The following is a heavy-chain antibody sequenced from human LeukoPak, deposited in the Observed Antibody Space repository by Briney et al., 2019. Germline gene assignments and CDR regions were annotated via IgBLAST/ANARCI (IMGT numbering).Heavy chain of an antibody. J-gene: IGHJ4*02. Sequence: GGSLRLSCAASGFTFSNHGMHWVRRAPGKGLEWVAIIWSDGSNKYYADSVKGRFTISRDNSRNTLYLQMNSLRAEDTALYYCAKDYRVGASQQDYWGQGTLVTVSS. D-gene: IGHD1-26*01. CDR1: GFTFSNHG. CDR3: AKDYRVGASQQDY. V-gene: IGHV3-33*06. CDR2: IWSDGSNK.